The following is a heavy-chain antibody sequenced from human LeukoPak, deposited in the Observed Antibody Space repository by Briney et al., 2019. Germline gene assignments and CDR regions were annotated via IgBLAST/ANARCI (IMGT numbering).Heavy chain of an antibody. D-gene: IGHD3-9*01. CDR2: INPNSGGT. Sequence: GASVKVSCKASGYTFTGYYVHWVRQAPGQGLEWMGRINPNSGGTNYAQKFQGKVTMTRDTSISTAYMELSRLRSDDTAVYYCAKEGTLTGSYYYYYYGMDVWGQGTTVTVSS. J-gene: IGHJ6*02. V-gene: IGHV1-2*06. CDR3: AKEGTLTGSYYYYYYGMDV. CDR1: GYTFTGYY.